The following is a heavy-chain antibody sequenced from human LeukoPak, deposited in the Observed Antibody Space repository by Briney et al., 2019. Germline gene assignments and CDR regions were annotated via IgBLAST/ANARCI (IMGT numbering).Heavy chain of an antibody. V-gene: IGHV4-59*08. Sequence: SETLSLTCTASGGSISSYYWNWIRQPPGKGLEWIGYIYYSGSTNYNPSLKSRVTISVDTSKNQFSLRLSSVTAADTASYYCTRGSYDVLTGYSTLGEYWGQGTLVTVSS. CDR1: GGSISSYY. J-gene: IGHJ4*02. CDR2: IYYSGST. CDR3: TRGSYDVLTGYSTLGEY. D-gene: IGHD3-9*01.